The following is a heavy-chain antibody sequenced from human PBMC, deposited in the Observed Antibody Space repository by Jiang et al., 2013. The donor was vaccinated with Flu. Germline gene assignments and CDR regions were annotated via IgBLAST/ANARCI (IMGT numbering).Heavy chain of an antibody. J-gene: IGHJ6*03. V-gene: IGHV1-69*01. D-gene: IGHD3-10*01. CDR3: ARGKSGGRPGSYYYYYMDV. CDR2: IIPIFGTA. Sequence: SSVKVSCKASGGTFSSYAISWVRQAPGQGLEWMGGIIPIFGTANYAQKFQGRVTITADESTSTAYMELSSLRSEDTAVYYCARGKSGGRPGSYYYYYMDVWGKGTTVTVSS. CDR1: GGTFSSYA.